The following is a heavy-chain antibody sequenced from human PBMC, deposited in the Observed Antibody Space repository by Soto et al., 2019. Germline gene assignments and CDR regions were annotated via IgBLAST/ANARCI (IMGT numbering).Heavy chain of an antibody. J-gene: IGHJ5*02. CDR2: IYYSGST. Sequence: QVQLQESGPGLVKPSETLSLTCTVSGDSISRDYWNWIRQPPGKGLEWIWYIYYSGSTNYNPSLKSRVTKALDTSKYLFSLNLNSVTAADTAVYYCARVPDSSRGYLPFGPWGQGTLVTVSS. CDR3: ARVPDSSRGYLPFGP. CDR1: GDSISRDY. D-gene: IGHD6-13*01. V-gene: IGHV4-59*01.